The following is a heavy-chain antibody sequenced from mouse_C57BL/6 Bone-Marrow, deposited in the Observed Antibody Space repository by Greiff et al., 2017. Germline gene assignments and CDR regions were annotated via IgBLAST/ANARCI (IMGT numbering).Heavy chain of an antibody. V-gene: IGHV1-7*01. J-gene: IGHJ1*03. Sequence: QVQLQQSGAELAKPGASVKLSCKASGYTFTSYWMHWVKQRPVQGLEWIGYINPSSGYTKYNQKFKDKATLTADKSSSTAYMQLSSLTYEDSAVYYCARSGDGYYWYFDVWGTGTTVTVSS. CDR3: ARSGDGYYWYFDV. CDR2: INPSSGYT. CDR1: GYTFTSYW. D-gene: IGHD2-3*01.